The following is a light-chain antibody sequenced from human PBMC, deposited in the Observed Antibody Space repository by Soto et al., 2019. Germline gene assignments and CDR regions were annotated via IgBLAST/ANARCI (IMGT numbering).Light chain of an antibody. V-gene: IGKV3-20*01. CDR3: QQYGTSPRT. Sequence: EIVLTQSPGTLSLSPGERATLSCRASQSVSSNDLAWYQQKPGQAPRLLIYGASSRATGIPDRFGGSGSGTDFTLTISRLEPEDFAFYYCQQYGTSPRTFGQGTKVEIK. CDR2: GAS. J-gene: IGKJ1*01. CDR1: QSVSSND.